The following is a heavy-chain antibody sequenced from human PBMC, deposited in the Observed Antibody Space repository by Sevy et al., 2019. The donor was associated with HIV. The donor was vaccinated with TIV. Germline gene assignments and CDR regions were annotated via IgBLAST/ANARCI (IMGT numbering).Heavy chain of an antibody. Sequence: SETLSLTCTVSGGSINSGDYYWSWIRQHPEKGLEWIGYIFHTGSTYYNPSFKSRATISEDTSKNQFCLKLSLMTAADTAVYYCAREGTKGVWFDPWGQGTLVTVSS. CDR2: IFHTGST. V-gene: IGHV4-31*03. CDR3: AREGTKGVWFDP. J-gene: IGHJ5*02. CDR1: GGSINSGDYY. D-gene: IGHD3-16*01.